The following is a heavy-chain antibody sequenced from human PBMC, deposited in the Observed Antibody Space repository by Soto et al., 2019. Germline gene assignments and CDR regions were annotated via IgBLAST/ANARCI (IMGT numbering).Heavy chain of an antibody. CDR3: AKGRGALTVVSNWFDP. V-gene: IGHV3-9*01. Sequence: EVQLVESGGGLVQPGRSLRLCCAAIGFTFEDHAMHWIRQVPGKGLEWVAGINWNSGITGYADSVKGRFTISRDNANNSLHLEMTSLKSEDTALYYCAKGRGALTVVSNWFDPWGQGTLVTVSS. CDR2: INWNSGIT. J-gene: IGHJ5*02. CDR1: GFTFEDHA. D-gene: IGHD3-22*01.